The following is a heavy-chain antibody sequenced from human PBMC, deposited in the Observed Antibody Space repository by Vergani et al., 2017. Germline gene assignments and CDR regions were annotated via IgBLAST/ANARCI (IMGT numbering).Heavy chain of an antibody. V-gene: IGHV1-69*02. CDR1: GGTFSSYT. CDR2: IIPILGIA. J-gene: IGHJ3*02. CDR3: AGRRDGYIYYAFDI. Sequence: QVQLVQSGAEVKKPGSSVKVSCKASGGTFSSYTISWVRQAPGQGLEWMGRIIPILGIANYAQKFQGRVTLTADKSTSTAYMELSSLRSEDTAVYYCAGRRDGYIYYAFDIWGQGTMVTVSS. D-gene: IGHD5-24*01.